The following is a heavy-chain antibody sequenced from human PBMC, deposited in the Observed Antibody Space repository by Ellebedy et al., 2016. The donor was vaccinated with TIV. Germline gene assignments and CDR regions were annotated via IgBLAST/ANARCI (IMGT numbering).Heavy chain of an antibody. Sequence: GSLRLXCAASGFTFSSYAMSWVRQPPGKGLEWIGEINRSGSTNYSPSLKSRVTISVDTSKNHFSLKLSSVTAADTAVYYCARFGSYWGQGTLVTVSS. CDR2: INRSGST. D-gene: IGHD3-10*01. V-gene: IGHV4-34*01. CDR3: ARFGSY. J-gene: IGHJ4*02. CDR1: GFTFSSYA.